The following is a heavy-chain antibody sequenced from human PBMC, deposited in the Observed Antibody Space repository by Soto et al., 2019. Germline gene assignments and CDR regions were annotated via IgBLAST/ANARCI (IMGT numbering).Heavy chain of an antibody. D-gene: IGHD3-10*01. Sequence: GGSLRLSCTASGFTFGDYAMSWVRQAPGKGLEWVGFIRSKAYGGTTEYAASVKGRFTISRDDSKSIAYLQMNSLTTEATAVYYCTRAPPHSTMVRGVIWYGMDVRHQGTTGPVFS. V-gene: IGHV3-49*04. CDR3: TRAPPHSTMVRGVIWYGMDV. CDR2: IRSKAYGGTT. CDR1: GFTFGDYA. J-gene: IGHJ6*02.